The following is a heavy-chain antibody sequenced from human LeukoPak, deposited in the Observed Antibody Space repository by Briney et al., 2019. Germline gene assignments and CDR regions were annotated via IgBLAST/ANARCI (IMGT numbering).Heavy chain of an antibody. CDR1: GFTFSDYY. V-gene: IGHV3-11*04. D-gene: IGHD1-26*01. CDR3: ARVGLAPYYYYMDV. Sequence: PGGSLRLSCAASGFTFSDYYMSWIRQAPGKGLEWVSYISSSGSTIYYADSVKGRFTISRDNAKNSLYLQMNSLRAEDTAVYYCARVGLAPYYYYMDVWGKGTTVTVSS. CDR2: ISSSGSTI. J-gene: IGHJ6*03.